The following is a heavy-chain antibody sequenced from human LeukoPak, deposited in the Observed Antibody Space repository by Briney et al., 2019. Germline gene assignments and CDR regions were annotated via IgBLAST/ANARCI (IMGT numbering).Heavy chain of an antibody. CDR3: ARDPGYGGQIDY. CDR1: GGSISSYY. D-gene: IGHD5-12*01. CDR2: IYTSGST. Sequence: SETLSLTCTVSGGSISSYYWSWIRQPAGKGLEWIGRIYTSGSTNYNPSLRSRVTMSVDTSKSQFSLKLTSMTAADTAVYYCARDPGYGGQIDYWGQGTLVTVSS. J-gene: IGHJ4*02. V-gene: IGHV4-4*07.